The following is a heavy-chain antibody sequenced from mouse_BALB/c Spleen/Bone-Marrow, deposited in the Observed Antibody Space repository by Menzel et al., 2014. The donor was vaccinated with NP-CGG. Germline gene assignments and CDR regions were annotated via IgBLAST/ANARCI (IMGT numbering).Heavy chain of an antibody. Sequence: EVQRVESGGGLVQPGGSLKLSCAASGFTFSSYGMSWVRQTPDKRLELVATINSNGGSTYYPDSVKGRFTISRDNAENTLYLQMSSLKSEDTAMYYCARPYRYYFDYWGQGTTHTVSS. CDR3: ARPYRYYFDY. CDR2: INSNGGST. V-gene: IGHV5-6-3*01. J-gene: IGHJ2*01. CDR1: GFTFSSYG. D-gene: IGHD2-14*01.